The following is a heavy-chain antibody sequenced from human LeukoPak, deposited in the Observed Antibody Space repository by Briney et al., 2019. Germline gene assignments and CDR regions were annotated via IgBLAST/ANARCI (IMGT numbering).Heavy chain of an antibody. CDR1: GGSISSYY. CDR2: IYYSGST. V-gene: IGHV4-59*01. D-gene: IGHD2-2*01. CDR3: ARGYCSSTSCYPDY. Sequence: PSETLSPTCTVSGGSISSYYWSWIRQPPGKGLEWIGYIYYSGSTNYNPSLKSRVTISVDTSKNQFSLKLSSVTAADTAVYYCARGYCSSTSCYPDYWGQGTLVTVSS. J-gene: IGHJ4*02.